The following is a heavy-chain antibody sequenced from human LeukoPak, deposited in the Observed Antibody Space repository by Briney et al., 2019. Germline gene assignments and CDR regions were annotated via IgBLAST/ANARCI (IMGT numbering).Heavy chain of an antibody. J-gene: IGHJ4*02. Sequence: PSETLSLTCTVSGGSFSPYYWTWVRQSPGKGLEWIGYIFHSGNTKYDASLKGRVTISLDTSVNQFSLKLSSVTAAGTAVYYCARQPSGYYDKSGYYPYYFDYWGQGTLVTVSS. D-gene: IGHD3-22*01. V-gene: IGHV4-59*08. CDR1: GGSFSPYY. CDR3: ARQPSGYYDKSGYYPYYFDY. CDR2: IFHSGNT.